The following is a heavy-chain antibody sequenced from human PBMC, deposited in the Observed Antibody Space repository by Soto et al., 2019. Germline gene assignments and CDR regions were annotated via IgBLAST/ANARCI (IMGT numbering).Heavy chain of an antibody. CDR2: IYYSGST. CDR1: GGSISSYY. Sequence: PSETLSLTCTVSGGSISSYYWSWIRQPPGKGLEWIGYIYYSGSTNYNPSLKSRVTISVDTSKNQFSLKLSSVTAADTAVYYCARGRGYCSGGSCYFEGAFDIWGQGTMVTVSS. J-gene: IGHJ3*02. D-gene: IGHD2-15*01. CDR3: ARGRGYCSGGSCYFEGAFDI. V-gene: IGHV4-59*01.